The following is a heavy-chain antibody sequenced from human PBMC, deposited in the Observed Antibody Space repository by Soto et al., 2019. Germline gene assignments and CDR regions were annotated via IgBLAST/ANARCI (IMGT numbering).Heavy chain of an antibody. CDR2: IYYSGST. V-gene: IGHV4-39*01. J-gene: IGHJ3*01. Sequence: QLQLQESGPGLVKPSETLSLTCTVSGGSISSSSYYWGWIRQPPGKGLEWIGSIYYSGSTYYNPSRKSRFPISVATSKNQFSLTLSSVTAADTAVYYCAKGGSGSYSTAFDLWGQGTMVTVSS. D-gene: IGHD3-10*01. CDR1: GGSISSSSYY. CDR3: AKGGSGSYSTAFDL.